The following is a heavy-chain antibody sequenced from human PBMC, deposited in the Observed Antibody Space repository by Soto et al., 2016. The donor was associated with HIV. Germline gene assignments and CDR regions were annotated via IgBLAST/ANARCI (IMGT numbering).Heavy chain of an antibody. V-gene: IGHV3-48*01. CDR2: ISSSSSTI. CDR3: ASTTGTKLGPRPRGYYMDV. Sequence: EVQLVESGGGLVQPGGSLRLSCAASGFTFSSYSMNWVRQAPGKGLEWVSHISSSSSTIYYADSVKGRFTISRDNAKNSLYLQMNSLRAEDTAVYYCASTTGTKLGPRPRGYYMDVWGKGTTVTVSS. J-gene: IGHJ6*03. CDR1: GFTFSSYS. D-gene: IGHD1-1*01.